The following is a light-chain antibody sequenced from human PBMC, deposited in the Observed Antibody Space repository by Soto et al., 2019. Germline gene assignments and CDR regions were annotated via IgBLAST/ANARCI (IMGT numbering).Light chain of an antibody. Sequence: DIQLTQTPSILSASVGDRVTVTCRASQGISSSLAWYQQRPGKAPKLLIYAASTLQTGVPSRFSGSGPGTEFTLTISSLQPEDVATYYCQHLNSYPPFGPGTKVDIK. V-gene: IGKV1-9*01. CDR2: AAS. J-gene: IGKJ3*01. CDR1: QGISSS. CDR3: QHLNSYPP.